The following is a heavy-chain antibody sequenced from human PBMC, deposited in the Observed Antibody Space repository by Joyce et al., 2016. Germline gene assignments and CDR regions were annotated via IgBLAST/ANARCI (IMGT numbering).Heavy chain of an antibody. Sequence: EVQLVQSGVEVKKPGESLKISCKGSGYSFTSYWIGWVRQMPGKGLEWMGIIYPDDPDIRYSPSFQGQVTISADKSSSTAYLQWSSLKASDTAMYYCARRGIAAAGTGDFDYWGQGTLVTVSS. D-gene: IGHD6-13*01. J-gene: IGHJ4*02. CDR2: IYPDDPDI. V-gene: IGHV5-51*01. CDR3: ARRGIAAAGTGDFDY. CDR1: GYSFTSYW.